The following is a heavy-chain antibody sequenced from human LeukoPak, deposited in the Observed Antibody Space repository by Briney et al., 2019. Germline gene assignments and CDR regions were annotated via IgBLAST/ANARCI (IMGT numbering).Heavy chain of an antibody. Sequence: SETLSLTCAVYGGSFRGYYWSWIRQPPGKGLEWIGEINHSGSTNYNPSLKSRVTISVDTSKNQFSLKLSSVTAADTAIYYCAREGGQWPAYYYYMDVWGKGTTVTVSS. CDR3: AREGGQWPAYYYYMDV. CDR2: INHSGST. J-gene: IGHJ6*03. D-gene: IGHD6-19*01. CDR1: GGSFRGYY. V-gene: IGHV4-34*01.